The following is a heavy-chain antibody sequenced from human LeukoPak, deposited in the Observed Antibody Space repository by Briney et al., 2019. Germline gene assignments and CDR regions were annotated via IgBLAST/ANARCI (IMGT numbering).Heavy chain of an antibody. D-gene: IGHD3-22*01. Sequence: GGSLRLSCAGSGFIFNDYWIDWVRQAPGKGLEWVTFMQYDGSVEFYADSVKGRFTMSRDNSKNTAFLQMSGLRSEDTAVYFCAQDIPIEQVPGLGPGSWGRGTLVTVSS. V-gene: IGHV3-30*02. CDR2: MQYDGSVE. CDR3: AQDIPIEQVPGLGPGS. J-gene: IGHJ4*02. CDR1: GFIFNDYW.